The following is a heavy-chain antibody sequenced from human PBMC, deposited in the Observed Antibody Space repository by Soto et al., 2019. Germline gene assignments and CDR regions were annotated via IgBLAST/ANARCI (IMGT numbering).Heavy chain of an antibody. CDR2: IYHSGST. J-gene: IGHJ4*02. V-gene: IGHV4-31*03. CDR3: ARMSGTYYVPDY. Sequence: QVQLQESGPRLVEASQTLSLTCTVSNASITSSGYYWSWVRQPPGKRLEWIGYIYHSGSTFYSPALRSRLTVSVDTSRNQFSLTLRSVTAADTAVYHCARMSGTYYVPDYWGQGTLVTVSS. CDR1: NASITSSGYY. D-gene: IGHD1-26*01.